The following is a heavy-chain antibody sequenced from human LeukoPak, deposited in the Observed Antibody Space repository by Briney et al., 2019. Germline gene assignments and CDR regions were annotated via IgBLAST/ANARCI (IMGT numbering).Heavy chain of an antibody. J-gene: IGHJ4*02. Sequence: NASETLSLTCTVSGGSISSYYWGWIRQPPGKGLEWIGSMYYSGSTYYNPSLKNRVTISVDMSKNQFSLKLSSVTAADTAVYYCARLYCGADCSIDYWGQGTLVTVSS. CDR3: ARLYCGADCSIDY. CDR2: MYYSGST. D-gene: IGHD2-21*02. CDR1: GGSISSYY. V-gene: IGHV4-39*07.